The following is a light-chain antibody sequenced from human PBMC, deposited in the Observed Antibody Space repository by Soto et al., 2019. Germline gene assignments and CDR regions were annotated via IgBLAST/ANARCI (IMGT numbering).Light chain of an antibody. CDR2: TNS. CDR3: ATWDDSLNGHVV. J-gene: IGLJ2*01. V-gene: IGLV1-44*01. Sequence: QSVLTQPPSASGTPGQRVTISCSGSGSNIGSNTVNWYQQLPGTAPKVLIFTNSQRPSGVPDRFSGSQSGTSASLAISGLQSEDEADYYCATWDDSLNGHVVFGGGTKLTVL. CDR1: GSNIGSNT.